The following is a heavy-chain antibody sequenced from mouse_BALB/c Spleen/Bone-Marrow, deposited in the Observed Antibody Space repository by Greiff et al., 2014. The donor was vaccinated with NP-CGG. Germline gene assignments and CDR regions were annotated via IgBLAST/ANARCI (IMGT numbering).Heavy chain of an antibody. CDR1: GYTFSSYW. CDR2: ILPGSGST. V-gene: IGHV1-9*01. CDR3: ARELGLRLAY. D-gene: IGHD3-1*01. Sequence: QVQLQQSGAELMKPGASVKISCKTSGYTFSSYWIEWVKQRPGHGLEWIGGILPGSGSTNSNEKFKGKATFTADTSSNTAYMQLSSLTSEDSAVYYCARELGLRLAYWGQGTLVTVSA. J-gene: IGHJ3*01.